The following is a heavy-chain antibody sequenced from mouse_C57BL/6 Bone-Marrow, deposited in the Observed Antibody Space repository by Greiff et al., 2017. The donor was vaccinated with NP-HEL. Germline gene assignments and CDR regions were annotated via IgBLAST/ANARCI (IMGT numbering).Heavy chain of an antibody. CDR3: AREAGLGDYGSSYPPYWYFDV. D-gene: IGHD1-1*01. CDR1: GYSITSGYY. V-gene: IGHV3-6*01. Sequence: EVQLQESGPGLVKPSQSLSLTCSVTGYSITSGYYWNWIRQFPGNKLEWMGYISYDGSNNYNPSLKNRISITRDTSKNQFFLKLNSVTTEDTATYYCAREAGLGDYGSSYPPYWYFDVWGTGTTVTVSS. CDR2: ISYDGSN. J-gene: IGHJ1*03.